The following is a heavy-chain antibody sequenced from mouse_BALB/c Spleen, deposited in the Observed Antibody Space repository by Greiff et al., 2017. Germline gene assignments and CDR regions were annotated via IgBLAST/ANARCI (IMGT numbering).Heavy chain of an antibody. V-gene: IGHV1S81*02. CDR2: INPSNGRT. D-gene: IGHD1-1*01. Sequence: QVQLQQPGAELVKPGASVKLSCKASGYTFTSYWMHWVKQRPGQGLEWIGEINPSNGRTNYNEKFKSKATLTVDKSSSTAYMQLSSLTSEDSAVYYCARWHYYGSIYDYAMDYWGQGTSVTVSS. J-gene: IGHJ4*01. CDR1: GYTFTSYW. CDR3: ARWHYYGSIYDYAMDY.